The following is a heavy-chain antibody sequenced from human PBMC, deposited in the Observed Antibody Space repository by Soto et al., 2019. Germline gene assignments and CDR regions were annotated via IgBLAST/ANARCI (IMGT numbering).Heavy chain of an antibody. Sequence: GSLRLSCAASGFTFSSYAMTWVRQAPGRGLEWVSGISGSGGRTYYADSVKGRFTISRDNSKNTLYLQMNSLRAEDTAVYYCAKDFVGVVPDAFDIWGQGTMVTVSS. D-gene: IGHD3-3*01. J-gene: IGHJ3*02. CDR1: GFTFSSYA. V-gene: IGHV3-23*01. CDR3: AKDFVGVVPDAFDI. CDR2: ISGSGGRT.